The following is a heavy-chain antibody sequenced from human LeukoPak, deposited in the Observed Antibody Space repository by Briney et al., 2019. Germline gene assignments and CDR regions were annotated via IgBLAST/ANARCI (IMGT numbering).Heavy chain of an antibody. CDR3: ARRGVADDC. J-gene: IGHJ4*02. CDR2: IYYSGST. Sequence: ASETLSLTCAVYGGSFSGYYWSWIRQPPGKGLEWIGSIYYSGSTYYNPSLKSRVTISLDTSKNQFSLKVSSVTAAHTAVYYCARRGVADDCWGKGTLVTVSS. CDR1: GGSFSGYY. V-gene: IGHV4-34*01. D-gene: IGHD2-21*01.